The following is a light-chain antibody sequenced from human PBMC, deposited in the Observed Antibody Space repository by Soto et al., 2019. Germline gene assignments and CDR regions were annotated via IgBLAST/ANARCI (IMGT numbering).Light chain of an antibody. J-gene: IGKJ1*01. V-gene: IGKV3-20*01. Sequence: EIVLKQSPGTLSLYPGERATLSCRASQGVSSNYLAWYQQKSGQAPRLLLYGTSSRATGIPERFSGSGSGTDFTLTISRLEPEDFAVYYCQHYGSSRTFGQGTKVDIK. CDR2: GTS. CDR1: QGVSSNY. CDR3: QHYGSSRT.